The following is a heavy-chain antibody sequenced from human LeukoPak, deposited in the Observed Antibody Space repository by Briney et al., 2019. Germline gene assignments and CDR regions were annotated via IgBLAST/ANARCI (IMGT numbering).Heavy chain of an antibody. CDR3: ARESRQWLGHYYYYVDV. J-gene: IGHJ6*03. Sequence: GGSLRLSCAASGFTFSSYSMNWVRQVPGKGLEWVSSISSSSSYIYYADSVKGRFTISRDNAKNSLYLQMNSLRAEDTAVYYCARESRQWLGHYYYYVDVWGKGTTVTVSS. CDR2: ISSSSSYI. D-gene: IGHD6-19*01. CDR1: GFTFSSYS. V-gene: IGHV3-21*01.